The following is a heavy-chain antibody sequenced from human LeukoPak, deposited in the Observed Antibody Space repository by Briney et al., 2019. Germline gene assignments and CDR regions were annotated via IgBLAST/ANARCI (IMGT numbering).Heavy chain of an antibody. D-gene: IGHD2-15*01. CDR2: IYIDGNR. CDR1: GFTVSSNY. Sequence: PGGSLRLSCAASGFTVSSNYMNWVRQAPRRGLEWVSVIYIDGNRYYADSVKGRFTISRDNSKNMLYLQMNSLRAEDTAVYYCARGYCSGSSCYPGLYWGQGSLVTVSS. CDR3: ARGYCSGSSCYPGLY. J-gene: IGHJ4*02. V-gene: IGHV3-66*02.